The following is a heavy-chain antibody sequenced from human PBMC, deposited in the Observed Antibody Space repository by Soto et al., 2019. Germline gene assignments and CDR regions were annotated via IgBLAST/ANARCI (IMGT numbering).Heavy chain of an antibody. Sequence: PSETLSLTCTVSGGSIRSGGYYWSWVRQNPRKGLEWIGNIYYSGNTYYNPSLKSRLTISVDTSKNQFSLNLSSVTAADTAVYYCARDRLRDPAGPARHYFGLDVWGQGTTVTGS. CDR2: IYYSGNT. CDR1: GGSIRSGGYY. CDR3: ARDRLRDPAGPARHYFGLDV. J-gene: IGHJ6*02. D-gene: IGHD5-18*01. V-gene: IGHV4-31*03.